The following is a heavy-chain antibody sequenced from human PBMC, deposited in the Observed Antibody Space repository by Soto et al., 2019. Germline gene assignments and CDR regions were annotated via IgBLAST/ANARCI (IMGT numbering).Heavy chain of an antibody. Sequence: QVQLQESGPGLVKPSQTLSLTCTVSGGSISSGGYYWSWIRQHPGKGLEWIGYIYYSGSTYYNPSLKSRVTISVDTSKNQFSLKLSSVTAADTAAYYCAIAGEDCGDYGWVDYWGQGTLVTVSS. D-gene: IGHD4-17*01. CDR3: AIAGEDCGDYGWVDY. CDR1: GGSISSGGYY. V-gene: IGHV4-31*03. CDR2: IYYSGST. J-gene: IGHJ4*02.